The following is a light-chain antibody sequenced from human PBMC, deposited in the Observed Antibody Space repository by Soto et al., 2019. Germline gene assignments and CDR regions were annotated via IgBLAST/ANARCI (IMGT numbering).Light chain of an antibody. Sequence: QSALTQPRSVSGSPGQSVTVSCIGTSSDVGDYNSVSWYQQHPGKAPKLMIYDVNERPSGVPDRFSGSKSGNTASLTISGLQAEDEADYYCCSYAGSYIWVFGGGTKVTVL. CDR2: DVN. J-gene: IGLJ3*02. V-gene: IGLV2-11*01. CDR1: SSDVGDYNS. CDR3: CSYAGSYIWV.